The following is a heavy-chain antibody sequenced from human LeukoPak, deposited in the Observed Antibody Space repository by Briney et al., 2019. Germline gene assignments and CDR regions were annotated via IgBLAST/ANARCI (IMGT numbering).Heavy chain of an antibody. J-gene: IGHJ4*02. D-gene: IGHD2-8*01. V-gene: IGHV3-48*01. CDR1: GFIFSSCS. CDR3: ARDYCTNGIYYTGRLDY. CDR2: ISSSSSTI. Sequence: GGSLRLSCAASGFIFSSCSMNWVRQAPGKGLEWISYISSSSSTIYYADSVKGRLTISRDNAKNSVHLQMSSLRAEDTAVYFCARDYCTNGIYYTGRLDYWGQGTLVTVSS.